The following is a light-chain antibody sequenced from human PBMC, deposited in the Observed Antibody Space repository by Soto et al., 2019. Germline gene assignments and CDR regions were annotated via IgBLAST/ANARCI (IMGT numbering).Light chain of an antibody. CDR2: DVS. Sequence: QSVLTQPASVSGSPGQSITISCTGTSSDVGGYNYVSWYQHHPGKAPKLMIYDVSNRPSGVSNGFSGSKSGNTASLTISGLQPEDEADYYCSSYTPSTTRQIVLGPGTKVTV. J-gene: IGLJ1*01. V-gene: IGLV2-14*03. CDR1: SSDVGGYNY. CDR3: SSYTPSTTRQIV.